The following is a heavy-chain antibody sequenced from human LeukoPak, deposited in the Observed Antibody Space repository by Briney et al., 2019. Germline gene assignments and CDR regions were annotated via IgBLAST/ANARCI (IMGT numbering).Heavy chain of an antibody. CDR3: ARAGGYCSGGSCYRGYSWFDP. CDR1: GFTVTNYA. Sequence: GGSLRLSCAASGFTVTNYAMYWVRQAPGKGLEWVSAISGRDDSTYYADSVKGRFTISRDNSKNTLYLQMNSLRVEDTAVYYCARAGGYCSGGSCYRGYSWFDPWGQGTLVTVSS. V-gene: IGHV3-23*01. CDR2: ISGRDDST. D-gene: IGHD2-15*01. J-gene: IGHJ5*02.